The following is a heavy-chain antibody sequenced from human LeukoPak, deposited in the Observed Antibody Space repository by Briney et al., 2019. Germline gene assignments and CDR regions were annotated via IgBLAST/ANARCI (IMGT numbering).Heavy chain of an antibody. CDR2: ISAYNGNT. CDR1: GYTFTGYY. Sequence: ASVKVSCKASGYTFTGYYMHWVRQAPGQGLEWMGWISAYNGNTNYAQKLQGRVTMTTDTSTSTAYMELRSLRSDDTAVYYCARTTEYSSSFFDYWGQGTLVTVSS. V-gene: IGHV1-18*04. CDR3: ARTTEYSSSFFDY. D-gene: IGHD6-6*01. J-gene: IGHJ4*02.